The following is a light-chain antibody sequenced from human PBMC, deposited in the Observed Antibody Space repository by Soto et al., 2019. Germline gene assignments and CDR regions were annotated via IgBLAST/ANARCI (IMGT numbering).Light chain of an antibody. Sequence: EIVMTQSPATLSLSPGERASLSCRASQSVGSKLAWYQHKPGQAPRLLIYDASTRATGCPARFSGSGSGTEFTLTISSLQPEDFAVYYCQQYNNWPPFTFGPGTKVDIK. J-gene: IGKJ3*01. CDR3: QQYNNWPPFT. V-gene: IGKV3-15*01. CDR1: QSVGSK. CDR2: DAS.